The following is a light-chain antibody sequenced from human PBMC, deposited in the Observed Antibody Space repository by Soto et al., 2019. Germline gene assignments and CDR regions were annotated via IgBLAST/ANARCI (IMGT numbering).Light chain of an antibody. V-gene: IGKV3-11*01. Sequence: EIVLTQSPATLSLSPGERATLSCRASQSVSNYLAWYQQKPGQAPRLLIYDTSNRATGIPPRFSGSGSGTDFTLTISRLEPEDFALYYCQQRSNWPSWTFGQGTKVEI. CDR2: DTS. J-gene: IGKJ1*01. CDR1: QSVSNY. CDR3: QQRSNWPSWT.